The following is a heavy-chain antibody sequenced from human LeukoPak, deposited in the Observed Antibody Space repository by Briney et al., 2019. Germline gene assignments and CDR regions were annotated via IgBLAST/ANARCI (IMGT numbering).Heavy chain of an antibody. CDR1: GFTFTFFG. D-gene: IGHD5-24*01. CDR3: ARDRGWLQSESDAFDI. J-gene: IGHJ3*02. V-gene: IGHV1-2*02. Sequence: ASVKVSCKASGFTFTFFGITWVRQAPGQGLEWMGWINPNSGGTNYAQKFQGRVTMTRDTSISTAYMELSRLRSDDTAVYYCARDRGWLQSESDAFDIWGQGTMVTVSS. CDR2: INPNSGGT.